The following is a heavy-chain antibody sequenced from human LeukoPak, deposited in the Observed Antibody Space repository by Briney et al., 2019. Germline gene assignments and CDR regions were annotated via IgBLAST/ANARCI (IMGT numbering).Heavy chain of an antibody. CDR2: IYSGGST. CDR1: GFTVSSNY. V-gene: IGHV3-53*01. CDR3: ARDLYYYDSSGYYPPYYYYGMDV. D-gene: IGHD3-22*01. J-gene: IGHJ6*02. Sequence: GGSLRLSCAASGFTVSSNYMSWVRQAPGKGLEWVSVIYSGGSTYYADSVKGRFTISRDNSKNTLYLQMNSLRAEDTAVYYCARDLYYYDSSGYYPPYYYYGMDVWGQGTTVTVSS.